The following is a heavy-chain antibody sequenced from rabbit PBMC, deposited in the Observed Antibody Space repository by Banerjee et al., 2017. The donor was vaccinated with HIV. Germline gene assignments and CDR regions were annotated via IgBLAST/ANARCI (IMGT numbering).Heavy chain of an antibody. CDR1: GIDFSPFA. Sequence: QEQLVESGGGLVTLGGSLKLSCKASGIDFSPFAISWVRQAPGKGLEWIAYIYPRGGSADYASWVNGRFTLSLDNAQNTAFLQMTSLTAADTATYFCARGIYYFDLWGQGTLVTVS. D-gene: IGHD1-1*01. J-gene: IGHJ4*01. CDR3: ARGIYYFDL. V-gene: IGHV1S47*01. CDR2: IYPRGGSA.